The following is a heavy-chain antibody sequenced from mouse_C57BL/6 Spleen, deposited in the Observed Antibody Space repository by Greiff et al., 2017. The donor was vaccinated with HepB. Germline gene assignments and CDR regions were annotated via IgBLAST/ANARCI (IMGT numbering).Heavy chain of an antibody. D-gene: IGHD1-1*01. CDR2: IYPGSGST. CDR1: GYTFTSYW. V-gene: IGHV1-55*01. CDR3: AREGCITTVENY. J-gene: IGHJ2*01. Sequence: QVQLQQPGAELVKPGASVKMSCKASGYTFTSYWITWVKQRPGQGLEWIGDIYPGSGSTNYKDKFKSKATLTVDTSSSTAYMQLSSLTSEDSAVYYCAREGCITTVENYWGQGTTLTVSS.